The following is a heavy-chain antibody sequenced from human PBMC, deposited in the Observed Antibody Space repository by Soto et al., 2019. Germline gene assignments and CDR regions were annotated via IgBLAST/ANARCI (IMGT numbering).Heavy chain of an antibody. Sequence: ASVKVSCKASGYTFTSYGISWVRQAPGQGLEWMGWISAYNGNTNYAQKLQGRVTMTTDTSTSTAYMELRSLRSDDTAVYYCARDHPVAAKYYFDYWGQGTLVTVSS. CDR3: ARDHPVAAKYYFDY. J-gene: IGHJ4*02. CDR2: ISAYNGNT. V-gene: IGHV1-18*01. D-gene: IGHD2-15*01. CDR1: GYTFTSYG.